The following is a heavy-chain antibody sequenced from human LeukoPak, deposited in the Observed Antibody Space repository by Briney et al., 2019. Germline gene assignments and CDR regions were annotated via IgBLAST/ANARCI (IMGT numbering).Heavy chain of an antibody. Sequence: ASVKVSCKASGYTFTGYYMHWVRQAPGQGPEWMGRINPNSGGTNYAQKFQGRVTMTRDTSISTAYMELSRLRSDDTAVYYCARDRSSSSELTFDYWGQGTLVTVSS. D-gene: IGHD6-6*01. J-gene: IGHJ4*02. V-gene: IGHV1-2*06. CDR2: INPNSGGT. CDR3: ARDRSSSSELTFDY. CDR1: GYTFTGYY.